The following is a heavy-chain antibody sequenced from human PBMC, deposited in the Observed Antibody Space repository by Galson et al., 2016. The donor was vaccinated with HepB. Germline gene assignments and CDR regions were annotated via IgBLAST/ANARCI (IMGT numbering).Heavy chain of an antibody. D-gene: IGHD3-22*01. Sequence: QMPGKGLEWMGIIYSGDSDTRYSPSFQGQVTISADKSIRTSYLQWTRLKASDTAMYYCARKGNFDTLYYGLDVWGQGTTVTVSS. J-gene: IGHJ6*02. V-gene: IGHV5-51*01. CDR2: IYSGDSDT. CDR3: ARKGNFDTLYYGLDV.